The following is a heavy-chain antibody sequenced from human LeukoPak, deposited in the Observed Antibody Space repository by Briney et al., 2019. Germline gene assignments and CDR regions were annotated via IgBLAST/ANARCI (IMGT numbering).Heavy chain of an antibody. Sequence: SETLSLTCAVYGGSFSGYYWSWIRQPPGKGLEWIGEINHSGSTNYNPSLKSRVTISVDTSKNQFSLKLSSVTAADTAVYYCARAFLPARLFDYWGQGTLVTVSS. J-gene: IGHJ4*02. V-gene: IGHV4-34*01. CDR3: ARAFLPARLFDY. D-gene: IGHD6-6*01. CDR2: INHSGST. CDR1: GGSFSGYY.